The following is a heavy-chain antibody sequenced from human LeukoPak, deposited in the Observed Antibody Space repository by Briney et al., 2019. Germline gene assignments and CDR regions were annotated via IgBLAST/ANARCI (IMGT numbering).Heavy chain of an antibody. CDR1: GYTFTGYY. CDR3: ARDLSYGSGYFHFDY. V-gene: IGHV1-46*01. D-gene: IGHD3-22*01. J-gene: IGHJ4*02. Sequence: ASVKVSCKASGYTFTGYYMHWVRQAPGQGLEWMGWINPSGGSTSYAQKFQGRVTMTRDTSTSTVYMELSSLRSEDTAVYYCARDLSYGSGYFHFDYWGQGTLVTVSS. CDR2: INPSGGST.